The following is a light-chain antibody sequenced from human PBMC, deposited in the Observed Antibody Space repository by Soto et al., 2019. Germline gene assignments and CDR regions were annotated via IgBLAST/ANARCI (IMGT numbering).Light chain of an antibody. J-gene: IGKJ4*01. Sequence: EIVLTESPATLSLSPGERATLSCRASQSVSSYLAWYQQKPGQAPRLLIYDASNRATGIPARFSGSGSGTDFTLTISSLEPEDFAVHYCQQRSNLLTSGGGTTVDIK. V-gene: IGKV3-11*01. CDR3: QQRSNLLT. CDR2: DAS. CDR1: QSVSSY.